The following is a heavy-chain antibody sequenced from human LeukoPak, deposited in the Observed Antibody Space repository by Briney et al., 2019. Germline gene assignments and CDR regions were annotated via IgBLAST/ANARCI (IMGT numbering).Heavy chain of an antibody. D-gene: IGHD1-26*01. J-gene: IGHJ5*02. V-gene: IGHV4-59*01. CDR1: GFTFRTYA. CDR2: IFCSGST. Sequence: PGGSLRLSCAASGFTFRTYAFHWVRQPPGKGLEWIGNIFCSGSTYYSPSLKSRVTISLDTSRNQFSLTLSSVTAADTAVYYCARDLLWGFDPWGQGTLVTVSS. CDR3: ARDLLWGFDP.